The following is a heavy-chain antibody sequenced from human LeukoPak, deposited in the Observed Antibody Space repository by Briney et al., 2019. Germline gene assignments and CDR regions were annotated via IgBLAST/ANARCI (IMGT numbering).Heavy chain of an antibody. D-gene: IGHD4-17*01. CDR1: GFTFNGFA. CDR3: ARDPNGDFIGAFEI. Sequence: GGSLRLSCAASGFTFNGFAMMWLRQAPGKGLEWVSAIRGGGRTTFYADSVKGRFTISRDNSKNTLYLQMSSLRVDDTAVYYCARDPNGDFIGAFEIWGQGTVVTVSS. V-gene: IGHV3-23*01. J-gene: IGHJ3*02. CDR2: IRGGGRTT.